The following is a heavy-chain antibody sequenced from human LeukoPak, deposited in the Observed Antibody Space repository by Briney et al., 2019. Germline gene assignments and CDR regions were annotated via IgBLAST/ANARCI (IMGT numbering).Heavy chain of an antibody. V-gene: IGHV3-23*01. J-gene: IGHJ4*02. CDR2: ISGSGGST. CDR3: AKAAGYSSTWYVDY. CDR1: GFTFSSYA. Sequence: GGSLRLSCDASGFTFSSYAMTWVRQAPGKGLEWVSAISGSGGSTYYADSVKGRFTISRDNSKNTLYLQMNSLRAEDTAVYYCAKAAGYSSTWYVDYWGQGTLVTVSS. D-gene: IGHD6-13*01.